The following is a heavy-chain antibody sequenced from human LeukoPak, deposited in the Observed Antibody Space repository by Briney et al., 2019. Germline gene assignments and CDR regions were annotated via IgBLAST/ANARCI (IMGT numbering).Heavy chain of an antibody. Sequence: GGSLRLSCATSGFTLSSFWMSWVRQTPGKGREGVANIKQEGRERYYVDSVKGRLTISRENDKNLLFLQMNSLRAEDTAVYYCASLPGGRTAALEFDLRGRGTLVTVSS. CDR2: IKQEGRER. CDR3: ASLPGGRTAALEFDL. V-gene: IGHV3-7*01. CDR1: GFTLSSFW. J-gene: IGHJ2*01. D-gene: IGHD6-13*01.